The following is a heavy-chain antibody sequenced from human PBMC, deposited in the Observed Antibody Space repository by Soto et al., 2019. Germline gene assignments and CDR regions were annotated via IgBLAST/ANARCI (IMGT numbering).Heavy chain of an antibody. CDR2: RSSLGDS. Sequence: PTETVPFTSPVSGDTIMMSVLYCGWVRQPPGKGQEGIGSRSSLGDSDYNPSLKSRVTISVDTSKNQFSLRLRSVTAADTALYFCARHSLALRKNNFFDPWGQGIMVT. J-gene: IGHJ5*02. V-gene: IGHV4-39*01. CDR3: ARHSLALRKNNFFDP. D-gene: IGHD1-20*01. CDR1: GDTIMMSVLY.